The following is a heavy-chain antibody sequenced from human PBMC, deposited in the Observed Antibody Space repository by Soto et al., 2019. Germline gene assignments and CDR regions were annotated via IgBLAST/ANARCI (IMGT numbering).Heavy chain of an antibody. V-gene: IGHV3-43*01. J-gene: IGHJ6*02. D-gene: IGHD3-3*01. CDR1: GFRFDDYN. CDR2: ITWNSGNT. Sequence: HPGGSLRLSCAASGFRFDDYNIHWVRQAPGKGLEWVSLITWNSGNTYYADSVKGRFTISRDGTTESVSLQMTSLKREDTGLYYCARETLSFGSALDVWGQGTMVTVSS. CDR3: ARETLSFGSALDV.